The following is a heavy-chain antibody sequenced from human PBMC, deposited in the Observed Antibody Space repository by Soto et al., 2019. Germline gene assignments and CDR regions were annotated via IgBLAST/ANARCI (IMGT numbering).Heavy chain of an antibody. Sequence: SETLSLTCTVSGGSISSYYWSWIRQPPGKGLEWIGYIYYSGSTNYNPSLKSRVTISVNTSKNQFSLKLSSVTAADTAVYYCARDLWGYCGTDCYPLDVWGQGTTVTVSS. J-gene: IGHJ6*02. CDR2: IYYSGST. V-gene: IGHV4-59*01. CDR3: ARDLWGYCGTDCYPLDV. CDR1: GGSISSYY. D-gene: IGHD2-21*02.